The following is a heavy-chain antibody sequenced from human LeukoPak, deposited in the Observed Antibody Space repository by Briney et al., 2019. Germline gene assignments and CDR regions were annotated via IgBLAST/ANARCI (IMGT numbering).Heavy chain of an antibody. V-gene: IGHV1-69*13. CDR3: ARAYCTNGVCYHPFDY. J-gene: IGHJ4*02. Sequence: SVKVSCKASGGTFSSYAISWVRQAPGQGLEWMGGIIPIFGTANYAQEFQGRVTITADESTSTAYMELSSLRFEDTAIYYCARAYCTNGVCYHPFDYWGQGTLVTVSS. CDR1: GGTFSSYA. CDR2: IIPIFGTA. D-gene: IGHD2-8*01.